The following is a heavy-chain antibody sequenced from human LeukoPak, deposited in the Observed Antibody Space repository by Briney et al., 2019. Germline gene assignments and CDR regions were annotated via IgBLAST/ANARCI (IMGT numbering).Heavy chain of an antibody. V-gene: IGHV3-21*01. D-gene: IGHD2-2*01. Sequence: GRSLRLSCAASGFTFSSYSMNWVRQAPGKGLEWFSSISSSSSYIYYADSVKGRFTISRDNAKNSLYLQMNSLRAEDTAVYYCARARGCSSTSCYASNYWGQGTLVTVSS. J-gene: IGHJ4*02. CDR2: ISSSSSYI. CDR3: ARARGCSSTSCYASNY. CDR1: GFTFSSYS.